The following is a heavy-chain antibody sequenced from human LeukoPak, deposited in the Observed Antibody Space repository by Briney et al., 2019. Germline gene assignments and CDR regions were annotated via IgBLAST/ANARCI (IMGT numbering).Heavy chain of an antibody. Sequence: GGSLRLSCAASGFIFNHYGMHWVRQAPGKGLEWEAFIRYDGSNKYYADSVKGRFTISRDNSKNTLYLQMNSLRAEDTAVYYCAKGPYSSRYYYYYMDVWGKGTTVTVSS. CDR2: IRYDGSNK. V-gene: IGHV3-30*02. D-gene: IGHD6-13*01. J-gene: IGHJ6*03. CDR1: GFIFNHYG. CDR3: AKGPYSSRYYYYYMDV.